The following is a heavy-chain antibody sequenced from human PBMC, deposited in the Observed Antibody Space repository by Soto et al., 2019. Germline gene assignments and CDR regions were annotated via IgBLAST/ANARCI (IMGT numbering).Heavy chain of an antibody. CDR3: ARHSSSWPIFDY. CDR1: GGSIGTSC. J-gene: IGHJ4*02. D-gene: IGHD6-13*01. V-gene: IGHV4-59*08. Sequence: PSETLSLTCTVSGGSIGTSCWSWLRQSPGKGLEWIGYIYYSGSSNYNPSLKSRVSISVDTSKNQFSLKLSSVTAADTAVYYCARHSSSWPIFDYWGQGTLVTVSS. CDR2: IYYSGSS.